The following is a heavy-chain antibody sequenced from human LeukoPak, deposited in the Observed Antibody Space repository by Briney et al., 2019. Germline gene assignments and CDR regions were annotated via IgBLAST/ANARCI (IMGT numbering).Heavy chain of an antibody. V-gene: IGHV4-39*07. CDR3: ARVKGREGSTVIIDY. CDR2: IYNSGAT. CDR1: GGSIRNSSFY. Sequence: PSETLSLTCAVSGGSIRNSSFYWGWIRQPPGKGLEWIASIYNSGATYYDPSLKSRVTMSVDTSKNQFSLKLSSVTAADTAVYYCARVKGREGSTVIIDYWGQGTLVTVSS. J-gene: IGHJ4*02. D-gene: IGHD3-10*01.